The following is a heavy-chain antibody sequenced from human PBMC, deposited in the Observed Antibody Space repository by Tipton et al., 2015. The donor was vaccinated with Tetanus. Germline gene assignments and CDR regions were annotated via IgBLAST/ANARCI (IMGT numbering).Heavy chain of an antibody. J-gene: IGHJ6*02. V-gene: IGHV3-23*01. CDR2: ISESGSVT. CDR3: AKAPGAARRYYYGMDV. CDR1: GFTFSSFA. Sequence: SLRLSCAASGFTFSSFAVSWVRQAPRKGLEWVSAISESGSVTYYADSVKGRFTISRDNSKNTLYLQMNSLRAEDTAVYYCAKAPGAARRYYYGMDVWGQGTTVTVSS. D-gene: IGHD6-6*01.